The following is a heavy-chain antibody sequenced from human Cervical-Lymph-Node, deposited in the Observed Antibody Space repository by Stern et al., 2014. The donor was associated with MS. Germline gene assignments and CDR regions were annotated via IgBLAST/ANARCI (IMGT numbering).Heavy chain of an antibody. CDR1: GGSISSSNW. CDR2: VYHSGST. V-gene: IGHV4-4*02. J-gene: IGHJ4*02. CDR3: ARATSKGYFDY. Sequence: MQLVESGPGLVKPSGTLSLTCAVSGGSISSSNWWSWVRQPPGKGLEWVGEVYHSGSTNYNPTLKRRVTISVDQSKNQFSLELSSVTAAGTAVYYCARATSKGYFDYWGQGTLVTVSS.